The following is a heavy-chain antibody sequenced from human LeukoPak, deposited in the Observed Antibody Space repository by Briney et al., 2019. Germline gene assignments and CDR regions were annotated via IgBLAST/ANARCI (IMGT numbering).Heavy chain of an antibody. CDR3: ARDRWDYSIKYYYYYGMDV. CDR2: ISYDGSNE. V-gene: IGHV3-30-3*01. J-gene: IGHJ6*02. D-gene: IGHD1-26*01. Sequence: PGRSLRLSCAVSGFTFSSYSMHWVRQAPGKGLEWVAVISYDGSNEYYADSVKGRFTISRDNSKNTLYLQMNSLRAEDTAVYYCARDRWDYSIKYYYYYGMDVWGQGTTVTVSS. CDR1: GFTFSSYS.